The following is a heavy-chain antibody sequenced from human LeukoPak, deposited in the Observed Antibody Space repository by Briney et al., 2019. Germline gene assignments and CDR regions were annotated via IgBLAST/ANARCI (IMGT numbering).Heavy chain of an antibody. V-gene: IGHV4-39*01. CDR2: IYHSGST. Sequence: SETLSLTCTVSGGSISSSSYYWGWIRQPPGKGLEWIGIIYHSGSTYYNPSLKSRVTISVDTSKNQFSLKLSSVTAADTAVYYCATDIRGGGDYWGQGTLVTVSS. J-gene: IGHJ4*02. CDR1: GGSISSSSYY. CDR3: ATDIRGGGDY. D-gene: IGHD2-8*02.